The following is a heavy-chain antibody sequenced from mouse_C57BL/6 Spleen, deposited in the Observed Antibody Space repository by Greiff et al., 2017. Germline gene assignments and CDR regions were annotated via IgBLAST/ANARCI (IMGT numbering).Heavy chain of an antibody. J-gene: IGHJ2*01. V-gene: IGHV10-1*01. D-gene: IGHD1-1*01. CDR1: GFSFNTYA. CDR2: IRSKSNNYAT. Sequence: EVKLMESGGGLVQPKGSLKLSCAASGFSFNTYAMNWVRQAPGKGLEWVARIRSKSNNYATYYADSVKDRLTISRDDSESMLYLQMNNFNTEDTAMYYCERHGGYYGSFDYWGQGTTLTVSS. CDR3: ERHGGYYGSFDY.